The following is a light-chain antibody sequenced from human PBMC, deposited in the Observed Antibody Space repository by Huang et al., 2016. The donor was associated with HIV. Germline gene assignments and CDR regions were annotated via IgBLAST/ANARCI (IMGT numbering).Light chain of an antibody. CDR2: GAS. CDR3: QQYGTLPYT. J-gene: IGKJ2*01. Sequence: PGEGASLSCRASQGVHNSYLAWYQQKPGQAPRLLIFGASNRATGVPHRFRGSESGTDFTPTISGLDPEDFAVYYCQQYGTLPYTFGQGTKLEI. V-gene: IGKV3-20*01. CDR1: QGVHNSY.